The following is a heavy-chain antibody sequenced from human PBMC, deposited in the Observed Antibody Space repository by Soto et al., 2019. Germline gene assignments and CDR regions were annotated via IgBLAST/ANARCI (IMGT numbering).Heavy chain of an antibody. Sequence: PSDTIALICAVYGGAFSCQYWSWIRKSPGKGLEWIGEINHSGSTNQNPSLKSRVTISVDTSKNQFSLKLKSVTAADTAVYYCARGITMILVVQGDAPDKYYFDSWGQGTQVTVSS. D-gene: IGHD3-22*01. CDR2: INHSGST. CDR3: ARGITMILVVQGDAPDKYYFDS. CDR1: GGAFSCQY. J-gene: IGHJ4*02. V-gene: IGHV4-34*01.